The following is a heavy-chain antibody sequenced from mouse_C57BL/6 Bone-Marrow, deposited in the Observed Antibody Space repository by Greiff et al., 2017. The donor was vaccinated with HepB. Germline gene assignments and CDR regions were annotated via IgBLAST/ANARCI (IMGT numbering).Heavy chain of an antibody. Sequence: EVHLVESGPGLVKPSQSLSLTCSVTGYSITSGYYWNWIRQFPGNKLEWMGYISYDGSNNYNPSLKNRISITRDTSKNQFFLKLNSVTTEDTATYYCARAYGSSSSYWYFDVWGTGTTVTVSS. J-gene: IGHJ1*03. V-gene: IGHV3-6*01. CDR3: ARAYGSSSSYWYFDV. CDR2: ISYDGSN. D-gene: IGHD1-1*01. CDR1: GYSITSGYY.